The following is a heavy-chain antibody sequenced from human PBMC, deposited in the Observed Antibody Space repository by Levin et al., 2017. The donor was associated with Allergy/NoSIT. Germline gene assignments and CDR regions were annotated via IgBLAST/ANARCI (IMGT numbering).Heavy chain of an antibody. CDR3: ARGPPHRTGDRRYFDY. Sequence: GESLKISCAASGFIFSSYGMHWVRQAPGKGLEWVAVIWYDGSNKYYADSVKGRFTISRDNSKNTLYLQMNSLRAEDTAVYYCARGPPHRTGDRRYFDYWGQGTLVTVSS. J-gene: IGHJ4*02. V-gene: IGHV3-33*01. D-gene: IGHD7-27*01. CDR1: GFIFSSYG. CDR2: IWYDGSNK.